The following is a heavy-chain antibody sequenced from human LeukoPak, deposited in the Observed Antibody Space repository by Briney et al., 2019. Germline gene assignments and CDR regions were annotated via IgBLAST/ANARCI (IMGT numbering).Heavy chain of an antibody. V-gene: IGHV3-21*04. CDR2: ISSSSSYI. CDR3: AKDKRRITMMGLIAY. Sequence: GGSLRLSCAASGFTFSSYSMNWVRQAPGKGLEWVSSISSSSSYIYYADSVKGRFTISRDNAKNSLYLQMNSLRAEDTAVYYCAKDKRRITMMGLIAYWGQGTLVTVSS. CDR1: GFTFSSYS. J-gene: IGHJ4*02. D-gene: IGHD3-22*01.